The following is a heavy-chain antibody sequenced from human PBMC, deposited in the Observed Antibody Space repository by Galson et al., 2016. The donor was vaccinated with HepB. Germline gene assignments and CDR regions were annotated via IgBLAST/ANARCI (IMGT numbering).Heavy chain of an antibody. J-gene: IGHJ6*02. Sequence: TVSGGSISSGDYFWSWIRQHPGKGLEWIGYIYYTGRAYYNPSLRTRIVISVATSKNQFSRKLSSVTAADTGVCYCARDISAVNRVGYYGMDVWGQGTTVTVS. CDR3: ARDISAVNRVGYYGMDV. CDR2: IYYTGRA. V-gene: IGHV4-31*02. CDR1: GGSISSGDYF. D-gene: IGHD6-13*01.